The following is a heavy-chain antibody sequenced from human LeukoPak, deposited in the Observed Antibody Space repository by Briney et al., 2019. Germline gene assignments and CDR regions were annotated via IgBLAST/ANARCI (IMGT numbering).Heavy chain of an antibody. CDR2: ISGSGDRT. V-gene: IGHV3-23*01. J-gene: IGHJ4*02. CDR1: GFTFSTYA. Sequence: GGSLRLSCAASGFTFSTYAMSWVRQAPGKGLEWVSAISGSGDRTYHADSVKGRFTTSRDNSKNTLYLQMNSLRAEDTAIYYCAKDLAYDSTDYHVVFDCWGQGTLVTVPS. D-gene: IGHD3-22*01. CDR3: AKDLAYDSTDYHVVFDC.